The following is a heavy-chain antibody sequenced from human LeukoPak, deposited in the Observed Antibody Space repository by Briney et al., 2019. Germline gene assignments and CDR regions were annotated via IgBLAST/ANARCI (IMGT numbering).Heavy chain of an antibody. D-gene: IGHD5-24*01. Sequence: SVKVSRKASGYTFTSYYMHWVRQAPGQGLEWMGIINTSGGRTSYAQKFQGRFTMTRDTSTSTVYMELSSLRSEDTAVYYCARVITLGWFDPWGQGTLVTVSS. J-gene: IGHJ5*02. V-gene: IGHV1-46*01. CDR3: ARVITLGWFDP. CDR2: INTSGGRT. CDR1: GYTFTSYY.